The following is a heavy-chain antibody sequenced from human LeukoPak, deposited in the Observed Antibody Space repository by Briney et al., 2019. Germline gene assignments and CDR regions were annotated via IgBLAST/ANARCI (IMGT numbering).Heavy chain of an antibody. CDR2: IYHSGST. J-gene: IGHJ4*02. CDR1: GYSISSGYY. D-gene: IGHD6-13*01. Sequence: PSETLSLTCTVSGYSISSGYYWGWIRQPPGKGLEWIGSIYHSGSTNYNPSLKSRVTISVDKSKNQFSLKLSSVTAADTAVYYCASVLGGIAATRSTFDYWGQGTLVTVSS. V-gene: IGHV4-38-2*02. CDR3: ASVLGGIAATRSTFDY.